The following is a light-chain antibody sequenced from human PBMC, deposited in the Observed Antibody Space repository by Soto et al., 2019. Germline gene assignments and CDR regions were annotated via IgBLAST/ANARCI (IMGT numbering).Light chain of an antibody. V-gene: IGLV2-14*01. Sequence: QSVLTQPASVSGSPGQSITISCTGTSSDVGGYNYVSWYQQHTGKAPKLRIYEVSNRPSGVSNRFSGSKSGNTASLTISGLQAEDEADYYCSSYTSSSTLAVVFGGGTKVTVL. CDR3: SSYTSSSTLAVV. J-gene: IGLJ2*01. CDR2: EVS. CDR1: SSDVGGYNY.